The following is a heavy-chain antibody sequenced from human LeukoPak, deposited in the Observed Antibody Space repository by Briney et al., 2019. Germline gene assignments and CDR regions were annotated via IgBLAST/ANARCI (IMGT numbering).Heavy chain of an antibody. Sequence: ASVKVSCKASGYTFTSYGISWVRQAPGQGLEWMGWISAYNGNTNYAQKLQGRVTMTTDTSTSTAYMELRGLRSDDTAVYYCARDAQPDLPGIAVAGRGWFDPWGQGTLVTVSS. J-gene: IGHJ5*02. V-gene: IGHV1-18*01. CDR2: ISAYNGNT. D-gene: IGHD6-19*01. CDR3: ARDAQPDLPGIAVAGRGWFDP. CDR1: GYTFTSYG.